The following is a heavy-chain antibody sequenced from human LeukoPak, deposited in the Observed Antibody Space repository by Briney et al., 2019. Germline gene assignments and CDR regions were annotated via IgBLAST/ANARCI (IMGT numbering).Heavy chain of an antibody. V-gene: IGHV3-53*01. Sequence: PGGSLRLSCAASGFTVSSNYMTWVRQAPGKGLEWVSIIYSGGSTSYADSVKGRFTISRDNSKNTLYLQMNSLRAEDTAVYYCARDVVRATYFDWGQGTLVTVSS. CDR1: GFTVSSNY. D-gene: IGHD1-26*01. CDR3: ARDVVRATYFD. CDR2: IYSGGST. J-gene: IGHJ4*02.